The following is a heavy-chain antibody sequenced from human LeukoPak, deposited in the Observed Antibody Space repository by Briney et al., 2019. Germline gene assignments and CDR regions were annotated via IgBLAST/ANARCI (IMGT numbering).Heavy chain of an antibody. J-gene: IGHJ4*02. CDR2: IIPIFGTA. V-gene: IGHV1-69*05. CDR3: ARGYDYYDSSGYPY. CDR1: GYTFTSYD. Sequence: SVKVSCKASGYTFTSYDINWVRQAPGQGLEWMGRIIPIFGTANYAQKFQGRVTITTDESTSTAYMELSSLRSEDTAVYYCARGYDYYDSSGYPYWGQGTLVTVSS. D-gene: IGHD3-22*01.